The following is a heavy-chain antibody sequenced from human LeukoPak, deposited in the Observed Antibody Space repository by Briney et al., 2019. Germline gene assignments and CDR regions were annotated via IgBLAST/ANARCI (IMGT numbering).Heavy chain of an antibody. J-gene: IGHJ4*02. CDR2: MSWNSGSI. V-gene: IGHV3-9*01. Sequence: GGSLRLSCAASGFTFGDYAMRWVRQAPAPGLEWVSGMSWNSGSIGYADSVKGRFTISRDNAKNSLYLQMNSLRAEDTALYYCAKDIATGNRLYYFDYWGQGTLVTVSS. CDR1: GFTFGDYA. D-gene: IGHD1-14*01. CDR3: AKDIATGNRLYYFDY.